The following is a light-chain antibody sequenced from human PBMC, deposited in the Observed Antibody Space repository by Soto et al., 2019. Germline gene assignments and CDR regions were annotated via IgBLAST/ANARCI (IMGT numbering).Light chain of an antibody. CDR1: QSVSSY. CDR2: DSS. CDR3: QKRSNWTLT. V-gene: IGKV3-11*01. Sequence: EIVLTQFPATLSLSPGERATLSCRASQSVSSYLAWYQQKRGQAPRLLIYDSSNRATGIPARFSGSGSGTDFILNISSIEPEDFAAYYCQKRSNWTLTFGRGTKGDIK. J-gene: IGKJ4*01.